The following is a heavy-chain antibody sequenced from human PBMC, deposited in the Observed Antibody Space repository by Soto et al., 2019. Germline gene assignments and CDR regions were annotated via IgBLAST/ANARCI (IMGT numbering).Heavy chain of an antibody. CDR2: ISYDGSDK. J-gene: IGHJ6*02. D-gene: IGHD2-2*01. V-gene: IGHV3-33*05. CDR3: ARSRGGRKYVMFPASRRRFCNSVTDF. Sequence: GRLHSHCSTVSGVTCGDYGSHLVSKAQGKGLEWVAVISYDGSDKYYAGSVKGRFTISRENANNSLYLQMNSLRAGDTAVYYCARSRGGRKYVMFPASRRRFCNSVTDFLGQRTTVPVSS. CDR1: GVTCGDYG.